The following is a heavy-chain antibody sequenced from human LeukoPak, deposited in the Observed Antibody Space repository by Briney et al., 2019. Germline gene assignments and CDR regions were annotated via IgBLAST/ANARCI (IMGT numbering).Heavy chain of an antibody. V-gene: IGHV4-34*01. CDR1: GGSFSGYS. CDR2: INPSGST. J-gene: IGHJ4*02. Sequence: SETLSLTCTVYGGSFSGYSWNWIRQLPGKGLQWIGNINPSGSTNYNPSLKSRVTMSVDTSKNQFSLNLSSVTAADTAVYYCARDPTTVTTIFDSWGQGTLVTVSS. D-gene: IGHD4-17*01. CDR3: ARDPTTVTTIFDS.